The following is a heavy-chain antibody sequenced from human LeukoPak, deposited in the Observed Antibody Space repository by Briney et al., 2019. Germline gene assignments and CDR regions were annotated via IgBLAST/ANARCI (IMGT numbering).Heavy chain of an antibody. CDR1: GFTFSKYC. CDR3: ARGGYSSHWYSSPDY. V-gene: IGHV3-74*01. Sequence: GGSLRLSCAASGFTFSKYCMHWVRQAPGKGLEWVSRIKSDGSGTSYVDSVKGRCTISRDNAKNKLYLQLNSLRAEDTAVYYCARGGYSSHWYSSPDYWGQGTLVTVSS. J-gene: IGHJ4*02. D-gene: IGHD6-19*01. CDR2: IKSDGSGT.